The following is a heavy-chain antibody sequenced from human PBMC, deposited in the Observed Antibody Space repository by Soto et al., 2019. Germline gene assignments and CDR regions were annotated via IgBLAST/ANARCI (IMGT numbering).Heavy chain of an antibody. CDR1: GYTFTSYG. CDR2: ISAYNGNT. V-gene: IGHV1-18*04. CDR3: AREWRGKKANYYGMDV. Sequence: QVQLVQSGAEVKKPGASVKVSCKASGYTFTSYGISWVRQAPGQGLEWMGWISAYNGNTNYAQKLQGRVTMTTDTSTSTAYMELRSPRSDDTAVYYCAREWRGKKANYYGMDVWGQGTTVTVSS. D-gene: IGHD3-16*01. J-gene: IGHJ6*02.